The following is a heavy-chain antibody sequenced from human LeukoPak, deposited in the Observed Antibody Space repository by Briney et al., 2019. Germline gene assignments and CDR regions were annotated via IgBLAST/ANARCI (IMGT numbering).Heavy chain of an antibody. CDR3: VRVKASTSTRQWLVARYFDY. CDR2: ISSSSSYI. D-gene: IGHD6-19*01. CDR1: GFTFSSYS. Sequence: PGGSLRLSCAASGFTFSSYSMNWVRQAPGKGLEWVSSISSSSSYIYYADSVKGRFTISRDNAKNSLYLQMNSLRAEDTAVYYCVRVKASTSTRQWLVARYFDYWGQGTLATVSS. V-gene: IGHV3-21*01. J-gene: IGHJ4*02.